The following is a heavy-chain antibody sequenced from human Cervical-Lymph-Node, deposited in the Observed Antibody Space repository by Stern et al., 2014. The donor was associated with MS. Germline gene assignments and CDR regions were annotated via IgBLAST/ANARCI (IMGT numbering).Heavy chain of an antibody. Sequence: VHLVESGGGVVQPGRSLSLSCVASGFTFSTYSMHWVRQAPGKGLECVAFVSYDGTQRNSTDSVKARFTISRDNSKNTLYLHMNSLRDEDTAVYFCARGGRGVGLEYWGQGALVTVSS. J-gene: IGHJ4*02. D-gene: IGHD3-10*01. CDR2: VSYDGTQR. CDR1: GFTFSTYS. CDR3: ARGGRGVGLEY. V-gene: IGHV3-30-3*01.